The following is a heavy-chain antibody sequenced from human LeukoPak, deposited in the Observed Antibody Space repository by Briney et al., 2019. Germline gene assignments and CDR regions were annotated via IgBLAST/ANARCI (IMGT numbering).Heavy chain of an antibody. D-gene: IGHD3-10*01. CDR2: INHRGST. CDR3: ARGGIWFGDVWRGYYYYYMDV. J-gene: IGHJ6*03. Sequence: SETLSLTCAVYGGSFSGYYWSWIRQSPGKGLEWIGEINHRGSTNYNPSLKRRVTISVDTSKNQFSLKLSSVTAADTAVYYCARGGIWFGDVWRGYYYYYMDVWGKGTTVTVSS. V-gene: IGHV4-34*01. CDR1: GGSFSGYY.